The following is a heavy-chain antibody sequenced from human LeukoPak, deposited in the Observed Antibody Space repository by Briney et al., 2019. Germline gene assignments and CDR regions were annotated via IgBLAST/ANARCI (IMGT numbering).Heavy chain of an antibody. CDR3: AKDLINYGDYYGSAFDI. CDR2: ISWNSGSI. Sequence: GGSLRLSCAASGFTFDDYAMHWVRQAPGKGLEWVSGISWNSGSIGYADSVKGRFTISRDNAKNSLYLQMNSLRAEDTALYYCAKDLINYGDYYGSAFDIWGQGTMVTVSS. CDR1: GFTFDDYA. V-gene: IGHV3-9*01. D-gene: IGHD4-17*01. J-gene: IGHJ3*02.